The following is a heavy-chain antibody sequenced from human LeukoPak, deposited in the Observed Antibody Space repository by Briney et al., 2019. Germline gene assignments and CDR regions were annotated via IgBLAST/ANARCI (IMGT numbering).Heavy chain of an antibody. CDR2: INPKSGGT. Sequence: ASVKVPCKASGYTFTSYYMHWVRHAPGQGLEWIGWINPKSGGTSYAQKFQDRVTMTRDTSISTAHMELSRLRSDDTAVYYCARDPIVGATISGYYGMDVWGQGTTVTVSS. J-gene: IGHJ6*02. V-gene: IGHV1-2*02. CDR3: ARDPIVGATISGYYGMDV. CDR1: GYTFTSYY. D-gene: IGHD1-26*01.